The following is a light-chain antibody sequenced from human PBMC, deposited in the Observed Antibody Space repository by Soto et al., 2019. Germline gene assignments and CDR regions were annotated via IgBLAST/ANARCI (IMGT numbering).Light chain of an antibody. CDR1: QSVSNNY. CDR3: QQYGSSGT. Sequence: EIVLTQSPGTLSLSPGERATLSCRASQSVSNNYLAWYQQKPDQAPRLLIYGAYKRATGLPDRFSGSGSGTDFTLTISRLEHEDFAVYYRQQYGSSGTFGQGTKVEIK. V-gene: IGKV3-20*01. J-gene: IGKJ1*01. CDR2: GAY.